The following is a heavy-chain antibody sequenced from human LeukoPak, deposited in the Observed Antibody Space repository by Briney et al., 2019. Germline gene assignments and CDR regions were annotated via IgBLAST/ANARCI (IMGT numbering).Heavy chain of an antibody. CDR3: ARDKGDYDTSGSLFVF. CDR1: GFTFSRYW. CDR2: IKQDGGEK. J-gene: IGHJ4*02. Sequence: GGSLRLSCAASGFTFSRYWMSWVRQDPRKGLEWVANIKQDGGEKYYVDSVKGRFTISRDNAKNSLYLQMNSLRAEDTAVYYCARDKGDYDTSGSLFVFGGQGTLVTVSS. D-gene: IGHD3-22*01. V-gene: IGHV3-7*03.